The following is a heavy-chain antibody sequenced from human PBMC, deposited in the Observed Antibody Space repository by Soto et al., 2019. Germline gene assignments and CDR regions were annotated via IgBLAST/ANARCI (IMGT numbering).Heavy chain of an antibody. CDR2: ISGSGGST. CDR3: AKTGDHTGWDYYFHY. CDR1: GFIFTNYA. Sequence: EVQLLETGGGLVQPGGSLRLSCAASGFIFTNYAMGWVRQAPGKGLEVVSTISGSGGSTFYADSVRGRFTISSDSSKTTLYLQMDSLRAEDTAIYYCAKTGDHTGWDYYFHYWGQGTLVIVSP. V-gene: IGHV3-23*01. D-gene: IGHD6-19*01. J-gene: IGHJ4*02.